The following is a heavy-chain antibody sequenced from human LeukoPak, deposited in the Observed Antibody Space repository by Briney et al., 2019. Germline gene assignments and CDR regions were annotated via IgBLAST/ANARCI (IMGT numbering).Heavy chain of an antibody. CDR1: GFIFSTYG. CDR2: IQFDGSNE. J-gene: IGHJ1*01. V-gene: IGHV3-30*02. D-gene: IGHD2-2*01. CDR3: AEDLQLQPFLY. Sequence: GGSLRLSCTESGFIFSTYGMQWVRQAPGKELEWVAFIQFDGSNEHYADSVKGRFTISRDNSKNTLYLQMNSLRTEDTSVYYCAEDLQLQPFLYWGQRTLVTVSS.